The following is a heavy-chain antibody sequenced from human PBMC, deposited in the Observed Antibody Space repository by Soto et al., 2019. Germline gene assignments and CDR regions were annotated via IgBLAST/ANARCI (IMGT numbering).Heavy chain of an antibody. Sequence: GGSLRLSCAASGFTFRGFTMNWVRQSPGEGLEWVSTISSNSAYIYYTDALRGRFTISRDNAKNSLHLQMNSLRAEDTAVYYCTRDASRDSSARGWFDPWGPGTLVTVSS. J-gene: IGHJ5*02. D-gene: IGHD6-13*01. CDR1: GFTFRGFT. CDR3: TRDASRDSSARGWFDP. CDR2: ISSNSAYI. V-gene: IGHV3-21*01.